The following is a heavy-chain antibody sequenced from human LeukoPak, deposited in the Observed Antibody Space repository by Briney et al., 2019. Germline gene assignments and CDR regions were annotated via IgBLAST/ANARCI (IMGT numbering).Heavy chain of an antibody. Sequence: PSQTLSLTCTVSGGSISSGDYYWSWIRQPPGKGLEWIGEINHSGSTNYNPSLKSRVTISVDTSKNQFSLKLSSVTAADTAVYYCARGTRITMVRGVIRSLLDYYYYYMDIWGKGTTVTVSS. CDR2: INHSGST. D-gene: IGHD3-10*01. J-gene: IGHJ6*03. CDR1: GGSISSGDYY. V-gene: IGHV4-30-4*08. CDR3: ARGTRITMVRGVIRSLLDYYYYYMDI.